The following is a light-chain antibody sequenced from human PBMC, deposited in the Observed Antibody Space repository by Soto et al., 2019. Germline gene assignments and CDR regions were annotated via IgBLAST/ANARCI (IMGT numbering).Light chain of an antibody. V-gene: IGKV3-20*01. CDR1: QSVRNNY. Sequence: ELVLTQSPGTLSLSPGERATLSCRASQSVRNNYLAWYQQRPGQAPRLLIYGASQRATGIPDRFSGSGSGTDFTLTISRLEPEDFATYYCQQYATYPLTFGGGTRVEIK. J-gene: IGKJ4*01. CDR2: GAS. CDR3: QQYATYPLT.